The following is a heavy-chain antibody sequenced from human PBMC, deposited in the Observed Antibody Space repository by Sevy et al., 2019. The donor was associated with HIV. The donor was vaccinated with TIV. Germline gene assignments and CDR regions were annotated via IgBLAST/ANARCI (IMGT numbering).Heavy chain of an antibody. CDR1: GLTFSNAW. CDR3: TTSPGVTASFGGVSFSDHYYGMDV. D-gene: IGHD2-21*02. Sequence: GGSLRLSCAASGLTFSNAWMSWVRQAPGKGLEWVGRIKSKTDGGTTDYAAPVKGRFTISRDDSKNTLYLQMNSLKTEDTAVYYCTTSPGVTASFGGVSFSDHYYGMDVWGQGTTVTVSS. V-gene: IGHV3-15*01. J-gene: IGHJ6*02. CDR2: IKSKTDGGTT.